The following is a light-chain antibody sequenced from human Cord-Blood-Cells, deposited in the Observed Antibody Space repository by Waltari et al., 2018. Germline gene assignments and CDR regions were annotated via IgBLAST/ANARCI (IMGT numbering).Light chain of an antibody. Sequence: DIQMTQSPSSLFASVGNRITTTSQASQDISKYLNWYQQKPGKAPTLLIYDATTLETGIPSRCSGRGSGTDFTFTISSLQPENIATYYCQQYDNLLDTFGQGTKLDIK. CDR2: DAT. CDR1: QDISKY. V-gene: IGKV1-33*01. J-gene: IGKJ2*01. CDR3: QQYDNLLDT.